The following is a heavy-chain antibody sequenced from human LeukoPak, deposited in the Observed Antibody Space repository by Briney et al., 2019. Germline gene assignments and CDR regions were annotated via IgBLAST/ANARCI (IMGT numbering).Heavy chain of an antibody. V-gene: IGHV3-21*01. CDR2: ISSSSSYI. D-gene: IGHD2-15*01. Sequence: GGSLRLSCAASGFTFSSYSMNWVRQAPGKGLEWVSSISSSSSYIYYAGSVKGRFTISRDNAKNSLYLQMNSLRAEDTAVYYCSRSYCSGGSCYYAYWGQGTLVTVSS. CDR1: GFTFSSYS. CDR3: SRSYCSGGSCYYAY. J-gene: IGHJ4*02.